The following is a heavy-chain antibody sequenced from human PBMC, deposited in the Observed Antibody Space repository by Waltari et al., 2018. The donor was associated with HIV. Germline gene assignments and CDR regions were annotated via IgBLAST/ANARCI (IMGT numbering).Heavy chain of an antibody. CDR2: VFHSGST. J-gene: IGHJ4*02. CDR3: ARQPAPDSTWFQIYFDY. Sequence: QVQLQESGPGLVKPSDTLSLTCAVSDFSITSGHYWGWIRQSPGKGLEWIGSVFHSGSTFYKPSFKSRVSISVDTSKNQFSLQLTSVTAADTAVYYCARQPAPDSTWFQIYFDYWGQGTVVTVSS. D-gene: IGHD6-13*01. CDR1: DFSITSGHY. V-gene: IGHV4-38-2*01.